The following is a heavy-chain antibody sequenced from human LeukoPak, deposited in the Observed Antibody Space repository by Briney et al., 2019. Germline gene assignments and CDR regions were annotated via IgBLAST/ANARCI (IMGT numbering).Heavy chain of an antibody. D-gene: IGHD3-22*01. CDR2: IFSNDEK. V-gene: IGHV2-26*01. CDR1: GFSLSTARMG. CDR3: AREILWDSSGYYYGYYYYGMDV. J-gene: IGHJ6*02. Sequence: ESGPTLVNPTETLTLTCTVPGFSLSTARMGVSWIRQPPGKALEWLAHIFSNDEKSYSTSLKSRLTISKDTSKSQVVLTMTNMDPVDTATYYCAREILWDSSGYYYGYYYYGMDVWGQGTTVTVSS.